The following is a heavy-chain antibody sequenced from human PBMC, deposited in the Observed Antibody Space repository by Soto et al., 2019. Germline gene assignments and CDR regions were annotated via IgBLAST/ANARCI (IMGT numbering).Heavy chain of an antibody. V-gene: IGHV3-74*03. J-gene: IGHJ6*02. CDR3: ATADIVVGPYMRM. CDR1: GLTYSTPW. Sequence: GGSLRLSGEVSGLTYSTPWRHWVRQAPRKGLVWVSSTNRDGSVKTYEEYVKRRFTTSGDNAEANLYSPLNSLRADDQGVYYRATADIVVGPYMRMWGQGTTVTVSS. D-gene: IGHD2-21*01. CDR2: TNRDGSVK.